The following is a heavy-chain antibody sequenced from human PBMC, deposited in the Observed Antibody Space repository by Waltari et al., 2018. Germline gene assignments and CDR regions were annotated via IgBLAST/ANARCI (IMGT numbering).Heavy chain of an antibody. CDR3: AKAGGGGWLPYLDYFDY. CDR1: GFTFSSYA. V-gene: IGHV3-23*01. D-gene: IGHD5-12*01. CDR2: ISGSGGST. J-gene: IGHJ4*02. Sequence: EVQLLESGGGLVQPGGSLRLSCAASGFTFSSYAMSWVRQAPGKGLEWVSAISGSGGSTYYADSVKGRFTSSRDKSKNTLYLKMNSLRAEDTAVYYCAKAGGGGWLPYLDYFDYWGQGTLVTVSS.